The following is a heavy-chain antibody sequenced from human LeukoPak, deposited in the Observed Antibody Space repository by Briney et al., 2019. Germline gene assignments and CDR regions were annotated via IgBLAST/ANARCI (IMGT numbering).Heavy chain of an antibody. CDR1: GGSISSYY. Sequence: SETLSLTCTVSGGSISSYYWSWIRQPPGKGLEWIGYIYYSGSTNYNPSLKSRVTISVDTSKNQFSLKLSSVTAADTAVYYCARGGYFYWFTEYNWFDPWGQGTLVTVSS. CDR2: IYYSGST. CDR3: ARGGYFYWFTEYNWFDP. V-gene: IGHV4-59*01. D-gene: IGHD3-9*01. J-gene: IGHJ5*02.